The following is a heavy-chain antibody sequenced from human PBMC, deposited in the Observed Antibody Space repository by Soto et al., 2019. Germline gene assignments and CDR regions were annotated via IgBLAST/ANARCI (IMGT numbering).Heavy chain of an antibody. D-gene: IGHD1-26*01. Sequence: TGGSLRLSCAASGFTVSSNYMSWVRQAPGKGLEWVSVIYSGGSTYYADSVKGRFTISRDSSKNTLYLELNNLSAEDTAVYHCAKNQGVELVPLATVDWFDPWGQGSVVTVSS. CDR2: IYSGGST. J-gene: IGHJ5*02. CDR1: GFTVSSNY. CDR3: AKNQGVELVPLATVDWFDP. V-gene: IGHV3-53*01.